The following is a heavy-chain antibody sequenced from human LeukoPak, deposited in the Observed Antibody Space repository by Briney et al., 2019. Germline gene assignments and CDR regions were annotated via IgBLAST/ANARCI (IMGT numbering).Heavy chain of an antibody. CDR2: RNEDGNRK. V-gene: IGHV3-7*01. CDR1: GFTFSRYW. Sequence: GGSLGLSCTASGFTFSRYWMSWVRQAPGKGLEWVANRNEDGNRKYYVDSVKGRFTISRDNAKNSLYLHMNSLRAEDTAVYYCARGCTTTSCYDYWGQGTLVTVSS. CDR3: ARGCTTTSCYDY. J-gene: IGHJ4*02. D-gene: IGHD2-2*01.